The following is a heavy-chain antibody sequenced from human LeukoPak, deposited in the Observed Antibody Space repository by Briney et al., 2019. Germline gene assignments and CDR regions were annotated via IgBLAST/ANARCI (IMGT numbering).Heavy chain of an antibody. D-gene: IGHD3-22*01. CDR1: GFTFSSYW. CDR2: INSDGSST. V-gene: IGHV3-74*01. J-gene: IGHJ3*02. Sequence: GGSLRLSCAASGFTFSSYWMHWVRQAPGKGLVWVSRINSDGSSTSYADSVKGRFTISRDNAKNTLYLQMNSLRAEDTAVYYCARDRRLYYYDSRGAFDIWGQGTVVTVSS. CDR3: ARDRRLYYYDSRGAFDI.